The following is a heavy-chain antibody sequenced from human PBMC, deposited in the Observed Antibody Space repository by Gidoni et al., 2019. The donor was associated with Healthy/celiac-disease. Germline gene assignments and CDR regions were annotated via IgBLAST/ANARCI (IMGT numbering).Heavy chain of an antibody. D-gene: IGHD3-10*01. CDR2: IYYSGST. CDR1: GGSISSGDYY. J-gene: IGHJ4*02. Sequence: QVQLQESGPGLVKPSQTLSPTCTVSGGSISSGDYYWCWIRQPPGKGLEWIGYIYYSGSTYYNPSLKSRVTISVDTSKNQFSLKLSSVTAADTAVYYCARASMVQGVDYFDYWGQGTLVTVSS. CDR3: ARASMVQGVDYFDY. V-gene: IGHV4-30-4*01.